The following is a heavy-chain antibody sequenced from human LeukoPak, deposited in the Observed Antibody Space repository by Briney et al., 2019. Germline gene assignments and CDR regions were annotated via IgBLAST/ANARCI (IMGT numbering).Heavy chain of an antibody. Sequence: PSETLSLTCAVSGYSISTGDYWDWIRQPPGKGLEWIGSIYFSGITYYNPSLKSRITISADMSENQFSLRLSSVTAADSAVYYCARLTSSNRGLMITHDYWGQGTLVSVSS. CDR1: GYSISTGDY. V-gene: IGHV4-38-2*01. CDR2: IYFSGIT. D-gene: IGHD3-10*01. CDR3: ARLTSSNRGLMITHDY. J-gene: IGHJ4*02.